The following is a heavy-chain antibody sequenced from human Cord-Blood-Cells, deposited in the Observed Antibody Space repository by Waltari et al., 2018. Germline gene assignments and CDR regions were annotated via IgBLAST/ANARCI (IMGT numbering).Heavy chain of an antibody. CDR3: ARVGIPLLRASYWYFDL. D-gene: IGHD5-12*01. CDR2: INHSGST. J-gene: IGHJ2*01. CDR1: GGSFSGYY. Sequence: QVQLQQWGAGLLKPSETLSLTCAVYGGSFSGYYWSWIRQPPGKGLEWIGEINHSGSTNYNPSLMSRVTISVDTSKNQFSLKLSSVTAADTAVYYCARVGIPLLRASYWYFDLWGRGTLVTVSS. V-gene: IGHV4-34*01.